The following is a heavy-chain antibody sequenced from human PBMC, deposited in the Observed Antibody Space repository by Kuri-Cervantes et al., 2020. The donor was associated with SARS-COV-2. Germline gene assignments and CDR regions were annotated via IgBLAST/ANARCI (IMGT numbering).Heavy chain of an antibody. CDR1: GFTLTSYW. CDR3: ARDHRYNWNRGGMDV. J-gene: IGHJ6*02. CDR2: IKQDGSEK. D-gene: IGHD1/OR15-1a*01. Sequence: GESLKISCAASGFTLTSYWMSWVRQAPGKGLEWVANIKQDGSEKYYVDSVKGRFTISRDNAKNSLYLQMNSLRAEDTAVYYCARDHRYNWNRGGMDVWGQGTTVTVSS. V-gene: IGHV3-7*03.